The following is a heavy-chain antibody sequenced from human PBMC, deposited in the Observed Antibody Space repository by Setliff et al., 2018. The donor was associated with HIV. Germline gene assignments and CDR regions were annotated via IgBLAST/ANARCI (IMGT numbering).Heavy chain of an antibody. D-gene: IGHD3-3*01. J-gene: IGHJ3*02. CDR3: ARSFSGGYFWGGYYPGPDPKGENVFDI. CDR1: GGSISNSSYF. Sequence: PSETLSLTCTVSGGSISNSSYFWGWIRQPPGKGLEWIGRIYSSGSTYYQPSLQGRVSMSIDSSKNHFSLSLRYVTAADTAVYYCARSFSGGYFWGGYYPGPDPKGENVFDIWGQGTMVTVSS. V-gene: IGHV4-39*02. CDR2: IYSSGST.